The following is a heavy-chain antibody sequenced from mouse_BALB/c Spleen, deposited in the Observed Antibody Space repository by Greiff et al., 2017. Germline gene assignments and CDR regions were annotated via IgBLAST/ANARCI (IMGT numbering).Heavy chain of an antibody. CDR3: AREGENYYGSSSYFDY. J-gene: IGHJ2*01. Sequence: VKLMESGPGLVAPSQSLSITCTVSGFSLTSYGVHWVRQPPGKGLEWLGVIWAGGSTNYNSALMSRLSISKDNSKSQVFLKMNSLQTDDTAMYYCAREGENYYGSSSYFDYWGQGTTLTVSS. CDR1: GFSLTSYG. D-gene: IGHD1-1*01. V-gene: IGHV2-9*02. CDR2: IWAGGST.